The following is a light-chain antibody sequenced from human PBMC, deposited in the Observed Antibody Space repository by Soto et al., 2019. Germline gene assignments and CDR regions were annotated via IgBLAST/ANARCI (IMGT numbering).Light chain of an antibody. CDR1: QSVSSY. J-gene: IGKJ3*01. CDR3: QQRSNWPIT. V-gene: IGKV3-11*01. Sequence: EIVLTQSPATLSLSPGERATLSCRASQSVSSYLAWYQQNPGQAPRLLIYDASNRATGIPARFSGSGSGTDFTLNISSLEPEDFAVYYCQQRSNWPITFGPGTKVDIK. CDR2: DAS.